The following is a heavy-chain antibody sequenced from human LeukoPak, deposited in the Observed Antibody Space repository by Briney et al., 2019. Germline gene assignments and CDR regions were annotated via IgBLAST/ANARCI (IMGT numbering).Heavy chain of an antibody. D-gene: IGHD1-26*01. CDR2: ISWNSGSI. CDR1: GFTFDDYA. CDR3: AKANSGSYFFDY. Sequence: PGGALRLSCAASGFTFDDYAMHWVGQAPGKGLEGVSGISWNSGSIVYADSVKGRFTISRDNAKNSLYLQMNSLRAEATALYYCAKANSGSYFFDYWGQGTLVTVSS. J-gene: IGHJ4*02. V-gene: IGHV3-9*01.